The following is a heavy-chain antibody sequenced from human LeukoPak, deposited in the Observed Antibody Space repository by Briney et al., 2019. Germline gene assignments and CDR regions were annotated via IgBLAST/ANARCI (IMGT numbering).Heavy chain of an antibody. Sequence: GGSLRLSCAASGFTVSNNYMSWVRQAPGKGLEWVSVIYSGGTYYADSVKGRFTISRDNSKNTLYLQMNSLRAEDTAVYYCATLTHTTYYYDSSGYYIDYWGQGTLVTVSS. J-gene: IGHJ4*02. CDR3: ATLTHTTYYYDSSGYYIDY. CDR2: IYSGGT. V-gene: IGHV3-66*01. D-gene: IGHD3-22*01. CDR1: GFTVSNNY.